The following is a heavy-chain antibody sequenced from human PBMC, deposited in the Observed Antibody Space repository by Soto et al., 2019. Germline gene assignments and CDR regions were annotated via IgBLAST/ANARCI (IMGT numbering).Heavy chain of an antibody. CDR3: ARGMYYYDSSGYPGAFDI. CDR1: GYTFTGYY. Sequence: GASVKVSCTASGYTFTGYYMHWVRQAPGQGLEWMGWINPNSGGTNYAQKFQGWVTMTRDTSISTAYMELSRLRSDDTAVYYCARGMYYYDSSGYPGAFDIWGQGTMVTVSS. V-gene: IGHV1-2*04. D-gene: IGHD3-22*01. CDR2: INPNSGGT. J-gene: IGHJ3*02.